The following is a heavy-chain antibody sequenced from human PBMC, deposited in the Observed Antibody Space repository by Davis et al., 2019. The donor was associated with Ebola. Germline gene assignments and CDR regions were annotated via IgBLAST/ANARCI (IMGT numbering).Heavy chain of an antibody. CDR1: GASISSYY. CDR3: AALIAAAPY. V-gene: IGHV4-59*08. J-gene: IGHJ4*02. Sequence: SETLSLTCTVSGASISSYYWSWIRQPPGKGLEWIGYIYYSGSTNYNPSLKSRVTISVDTSKNQFSLKLSSVTAADTAVYYCAALIAAAPYWGQGTLVTVSS. CDR2: IYYSGST. D-gene: IGHD6-13*01.